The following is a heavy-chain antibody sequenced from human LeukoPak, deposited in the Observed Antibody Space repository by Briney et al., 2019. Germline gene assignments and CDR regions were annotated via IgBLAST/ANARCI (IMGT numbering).Heavy chain of an antibody. CDR1: GFTFSSYYW. CDR3: ARGAWTAYYFDY. J-gene: IGHJ4*02. CDR2: IKSDEITT. Sequence: GGSLRLSCAASGFTFSSYYWMHWVRPAPGKGLVWVSRIKSDEITTNYADSVKGRFTISRDNAKNTLYLQMNSLRAEDTAVYYCARGAWTAYYFDYWGQGTLVTVSS. V-gene: IGHV3-74*01. D-gene: IGHD3/OR15-3a*01.